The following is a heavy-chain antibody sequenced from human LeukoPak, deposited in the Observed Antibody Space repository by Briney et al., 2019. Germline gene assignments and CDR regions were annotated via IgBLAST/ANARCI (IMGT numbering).Heavy chain of an antibody. CDR3: ARGCRFLEWLLPTRTYYYGMDV. CDR1: GGSFSGYY. D-gene: IGHD3-3*01. V-gene: IGHV4-34*01. CDR2: INHSGST. J-gene: IGHJ6*02. Sequence: SETLSLTCAVYGGSFSGYYWSWIRQPPGKGLEWIGEINHSGSTNYNPSLKSRVTISVDTSKNQFSLKLSSVTAADTAVYYCARGCRFLEWLLPTRTYYYGMDVWGQGTTVTVSS.